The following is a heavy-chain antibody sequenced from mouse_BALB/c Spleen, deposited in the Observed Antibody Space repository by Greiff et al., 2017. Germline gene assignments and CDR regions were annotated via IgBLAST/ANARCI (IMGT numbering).Heavy chain of an antibody. CDR1: GDSTTSGY. J-gene: IGHJ4*01. V-gene: IGHV3-8*02. D-gene: IGHD2-4*01. Sequence: DVKLQESGPSLVKPSQTLSLTCSVTGDSTTSGYWNWIRKFPGNKLEYMGYISYSGSTYYNPSLKSRISITRDTSKNQYYLQLNSVTTEDTATYYCARIYYDPLYAMDYWGQGTSVTVSS. CDR3: ARIYYDPLYAMDY. CDR2: ISYSGST.